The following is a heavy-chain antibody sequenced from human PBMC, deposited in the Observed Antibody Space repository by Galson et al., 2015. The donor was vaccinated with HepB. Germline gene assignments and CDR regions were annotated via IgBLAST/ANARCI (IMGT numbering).Heavy chain of an antibody. CDR2: ISAYGGNT. J-gene: IGHJ4*02. V-gene: IGHV1-18*04. D-gene: IGHD3-3*01. CDR1: GYTFTSNG. CDR3: ARDGVMGWSRSKRYFDY. Sequence: SVKVSCKASGYTFTSNGISWVRQTPRQGLEWLGWISAYGGNTKYAQKYQGRITLTRDTSTSTAYVELRSLTTGDTAMYYCARDGVMGWSRSKRYFDYWGQGTLVTVSS.